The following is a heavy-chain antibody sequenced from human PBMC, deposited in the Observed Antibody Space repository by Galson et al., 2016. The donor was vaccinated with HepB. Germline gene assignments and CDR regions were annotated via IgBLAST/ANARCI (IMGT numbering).Heavy chain of an antibody. CDR1: GFTFSSYS. V-gene: IGHV3-21*01. J-gene: IGHJ4*02. CDR3: ARWSRGTGSSLDF. CDR2: ISSSSSYI. Sequence: SLRLSCAASGFTFSSYSMNWVRQAPGKGLEWVSSISSSSSYIYHADSVKGRFTISRDNAKNSLYLQMNSLGAEDTAIYYCARWSRGTGSSLDFWGQGTLVTVSS. D-gene: IGHD3-10*01.